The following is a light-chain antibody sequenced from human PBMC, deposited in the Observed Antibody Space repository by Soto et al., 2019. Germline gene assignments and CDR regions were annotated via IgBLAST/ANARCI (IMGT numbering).Light chain of an antibody. CDR3: QQYGSSPRT. V-gene: IGKV3-20*01. CDR1: QSVSSSD. CDR2: GAS. Sequence: EIVLTQSPGTLSLSPGERATLSCRASQSVSSSDLAWYQQKPGQPPRILIYGASSRATGIPDRFSGSGSGTDFTLTISRLEPEDFEVYYCQQYGSSPRTFGQGTKVDIK. J-gene: IGKJ1*01.